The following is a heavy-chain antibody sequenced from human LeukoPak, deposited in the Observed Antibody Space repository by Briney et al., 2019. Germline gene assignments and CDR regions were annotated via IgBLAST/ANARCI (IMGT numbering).Heavy chain of an antibody. D-gene: IGHD3-22*01. CDR3: AKSIYDSSGYYDDAFDI. V-gene: IGHV3-23*01. Sequence: GGSLRLSCAASGFTFSNAWMSWVRQAPGKGLEWVSAISGSGGSTYYADSVKGRFTISRDNSKNTLYLQMNSLRAEDTAVYYCAKSIYDSSGYYDDAFDIWGQGTMVTVSS. J-gene: IGHJ3*02. CDR2: ISGSGGST. CDR1: GFTFSNAW.